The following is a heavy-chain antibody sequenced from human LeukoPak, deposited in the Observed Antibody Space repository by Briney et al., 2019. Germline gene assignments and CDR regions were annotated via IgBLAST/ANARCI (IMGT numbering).Heavy chain of an antibody. CDR2: IIPIFGIA. CDR3: ALGDPQNAFDI. V-gene: IGHV1-69*04. Sequence: APVKVSCKASGGTFSSYAISWVRQAPGQGLEWMGRIIPIFGIANYAQKFQGRVTITADKSTSTAYMELSSLRSEDTAVYYCALGDPQNAFDIWGQGTMVTVSS. CDR1: GGTFSSYA. J-gene: IGHJ3*02. D-gene: IGHD2-21*02.